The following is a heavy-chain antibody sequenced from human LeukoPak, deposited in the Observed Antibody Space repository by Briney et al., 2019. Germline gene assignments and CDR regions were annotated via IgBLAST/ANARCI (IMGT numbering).Heavy chain of an antibody. CDR2: INPSGGST. Sequence: ASVKVSCKASGYTFTSYYIHWVRQAPGQGLEWMGIINPSGGSTSYVQKFQGRVTMTRDTSTNTVYMELSSLRSEDTAVYYCARDPTAMAVGVGMDVWGQGTTVTVSS. V-gene: IGHV1-46*01. CDR3: ARDPTAMAVGVGMDV. D-gene: IGHD5-18*01. CDR1: GYTFTSYY. J-gene: IGHJ6*02.